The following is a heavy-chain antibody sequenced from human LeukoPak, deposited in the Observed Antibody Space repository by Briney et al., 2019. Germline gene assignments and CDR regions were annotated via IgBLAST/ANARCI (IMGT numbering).Heavy chain of an antibody. CDR2: MNPNSGNT. CDR1: GYTFTSCD. J-gene: IGHJ5*02. V-gene: IGHV1-8*01. Sequence: ASVKVSCKASGYTFTSCDINWVRQATGQGLEWMGWMNPNSGNTGYAQKFQGRVTMTRNTSISTAYMELSSLRSEDTAVYYCARGLGVDYGDYSWFDLWGQGTLVTVSS. D-gene: IGHD4-17*01. CDR3: ARGLGVDYGDYSWFDL.